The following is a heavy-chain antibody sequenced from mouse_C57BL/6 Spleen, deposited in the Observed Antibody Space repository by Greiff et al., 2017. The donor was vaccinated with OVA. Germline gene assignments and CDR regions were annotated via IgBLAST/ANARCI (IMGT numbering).Heavy chain of an antibody. V-gene: IGHV1-66*01. D-gene: IGHD1-1*01. J-gene: IGHJ1*03. CDR1: GYSFTSYY. CDR3: ATDYYGSSYGYFDV. CDR2: IYPGSGNT. Sequence: LQESGPELVKPGASVKISCKASGYSFTSYYIHWVKQRPGQGLEWIGWIYPGSGNTKYNEKFKGKATLTADTSSSTAYMQLSSLTSEDSAVYYCATDYYGSSYGYFDVWGTGTTVTVSS.